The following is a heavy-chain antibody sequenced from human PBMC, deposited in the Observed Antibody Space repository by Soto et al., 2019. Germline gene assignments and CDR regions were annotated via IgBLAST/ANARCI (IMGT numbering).Heavy chain of an antibody. CDR1: GGSFNTYS. Sequence: VQLVQSGNEMKKPGSSVRVSCTASGGSFNTYSISWVRQAPGQGLEWMGGIMPILNTPTYSQRFQGRVTITEDKSTTTAHMDPSILTSAESAVYYSVAVYSYRWFFDYWGQETLVT. V-gene: IGHV1-69*06. CDR2: IMPILNTP. J-gene: IGHJ4*02. CDR3: VAVYSYRWFFDY. D-gene: IGHD5-18*01.